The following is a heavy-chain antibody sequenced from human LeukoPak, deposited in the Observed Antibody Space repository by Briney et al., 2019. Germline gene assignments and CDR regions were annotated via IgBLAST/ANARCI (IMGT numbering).Heavy chain of an antibody. CDR2: IYTTGST. J-gene: IGHJ4*02. D-gene: IGHD3-3*01. CDR3: TRATLFGVVII. CDR1: GGSISSFY. Sequence: SETLSLTCTVSGGSISSFYWSWIRQPAGKGLEWIGHIYTTGSTNYNPSLKSRVTMSVDTSKNQFSLKLSSVTAADTAVYYCTRATLFGVVIIWGQGTLVTVSS. V-gene: IGHV4-4*07.